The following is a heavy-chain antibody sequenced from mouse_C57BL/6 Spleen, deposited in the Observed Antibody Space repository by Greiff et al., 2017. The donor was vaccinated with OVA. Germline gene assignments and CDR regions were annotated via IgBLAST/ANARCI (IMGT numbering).Heavy chain of an antibody. CDR2: ISSGGDYI. CDR1: GFTFSSYA. Sequence: EVQLVESGEGLVKPGGSLKLSCAASGFTFSSYAMSWVRQTPEKRLEWVAYISSGGDYIYYADTVKGRFTISRDNARNTLYLQMSSLKSEDTAMYYCTRDTTGTWYFDVWGTGTTVTVSS. J-gene: IGHJ1*03. D-gene: IGHD4-1*01. V-gene: IGHV5-9-1*02. CDR3: TRDTTGTWYFDV.